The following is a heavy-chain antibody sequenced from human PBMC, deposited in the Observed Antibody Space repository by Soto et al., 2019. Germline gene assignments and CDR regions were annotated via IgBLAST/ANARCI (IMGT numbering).Heavy chain of an antibody. D-gene: IGHD3-10*01. Sequence: GGSLRLSCAASGFTFDDYAMHWVRQAPGKGLEWVSGISWNSGSIGYADSVKGRFTISRDNAKNSLYLQMNSLRAEDTALYYCAKDLFEGFEYYHGMDVWGQGTTVTVSS. V-gene: IGHV3-9*01. J-gene: IGHJ6*02. CDR1: GFTFDDYA. CDR3: AKDLFEGFEYYHGMDV. CDR2: ISWNSGSI.